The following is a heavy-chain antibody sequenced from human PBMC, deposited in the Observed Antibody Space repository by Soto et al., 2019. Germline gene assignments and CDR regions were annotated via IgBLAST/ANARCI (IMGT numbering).Heavy chain of an antibody. J-gene: IGHJ6*02. CDR1: GYTLTELS. CDR2: FDPEDGET. D-gene: IGHD3-10*01. CDR3: ATILTPCISMVRGTRDGMDV. V-gene: IGHV1-24*01. Sequence: ASVKVSCKVSGYTLTELSIHWVRQAPGKGLEWMGGFDPEDGETIYAQKFQGRVTMTEDTSTDTAYMELSSLRSEDTAVYYCATILTPCISMVRGTRDGMDVWGQGTTVTVSS.